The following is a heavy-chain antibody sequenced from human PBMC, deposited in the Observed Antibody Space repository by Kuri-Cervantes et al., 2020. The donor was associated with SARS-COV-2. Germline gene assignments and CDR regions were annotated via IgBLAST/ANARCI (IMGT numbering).Heavy chain of an antibody. CDR1: GYTFSSYG. Sequence: ASVKVSCKASGYTFSSYGISWVRQAPGQGLEWMGWISSYNGKTGYAPRFQDRITMTTDTSTSTAYMELRSLRSDDTAVYYCARVYCSGGSCYSLDYWGQGTLVTVSS. D-gene: IGHD2-15*01. CDR2: ISSYNGKT. V-gene: IGHV1-18*04. J-gene: IGHJ4*02. CDR3: ARVYCSGGSCYSLDY.